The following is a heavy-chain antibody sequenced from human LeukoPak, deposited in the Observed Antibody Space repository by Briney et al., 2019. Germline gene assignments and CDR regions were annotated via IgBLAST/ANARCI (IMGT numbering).Heavy chain of an antibody. CDR3: AKDRSGFGSGYYIYYFDY. J-gene: IGHJ4*02. V-gene: IGHV3-53*01. Sequence: GGSLRLSCAASEFSVGSNYMTWVRQAPGKGLEWVSLIYSGGSTYYADSVKGRFTISRDNSKNTLYLQMNSLRAEDTAVYYCAKDRSGFGSGYYIYYFDYWGQGTLVTVSS. CDR1: EFSVGSNY. D-gene: IGHD3-22*01. CDR2: IYSGGST.